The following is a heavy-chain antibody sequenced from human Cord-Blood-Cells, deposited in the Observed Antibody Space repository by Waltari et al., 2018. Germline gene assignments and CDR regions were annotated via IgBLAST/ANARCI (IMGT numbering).Heavy chain of an antibody. D-gene: IGHD3-9*01. Sequence: QLQLQESGPGLVKPSETLSLTCTVSGGSISSSSYYWGWIRQPPGKGREWCGSIYYSGSTYYNPSLKSRVTISVDTSKNQFSLKLSSVTAADTAVYYCVRHGAPALSMTGYYASYYYYGMDVWGQGTTVTVSS. CDR1: GGSISSSSYY. CDR3: VRHGAPALSMTGYYASYYYYGMDV. J-gene: IGHJ6*02. CDR2: IYYSGST. V-gene: IGHV4-39*01.